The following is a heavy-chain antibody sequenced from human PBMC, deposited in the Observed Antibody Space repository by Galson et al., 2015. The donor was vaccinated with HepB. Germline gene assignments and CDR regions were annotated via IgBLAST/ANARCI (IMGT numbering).Heavy chain of an antibody. D-gene: IGHD2-15*01. Sequence: SVKASCKASGYTFISYGISWVRQAPGQGLEWMGWISAYNGNTNYAQKVQGRVTMTTDRSTSTAYMELRSLRSDDTAVYYCARDGDCSGGSCYSISYYYYYGMDVWGQGTTVTVSS. CDR2: ISAYNGNT. CDR1: GYTFISYG. CDR3: ARDGDCSGGSCYSISYYYYYGMDV. V-gene: IGHV1-18*04. J-gene: IGHJ6*02.